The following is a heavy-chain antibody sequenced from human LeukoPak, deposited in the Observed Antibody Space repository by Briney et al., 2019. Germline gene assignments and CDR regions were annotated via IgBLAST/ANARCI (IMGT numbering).Heavy chain of an antibody. CDR3: ARDYYDSSGYYFLDY. Sequence: GGSLRLSCAASGFTFSNYGMHWVRQAPGKGLEWVAVISYEGSDKYYADSVKGRFTISRDNSKNTLYLQMNSLRAVDTAVYYCARDYYDSSGYYFLDYWGQGTLVTVSS. J-gene: IGHJ4*02. CDR1: GFTFSNYG. D-gene: IGHD3-22*01. V-gene: IGHV3-30*03. CDR2: ISYEGSDK.